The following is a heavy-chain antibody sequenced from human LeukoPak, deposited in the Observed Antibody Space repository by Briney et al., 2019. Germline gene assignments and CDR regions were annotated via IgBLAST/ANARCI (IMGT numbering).Heavy chain of an antibody. D-gene: IGHD3-22*01. J-gene: IGHJ4*02. CDR3: AKDGVYYYDSSGYYGGFDY. V-gene: IGHV3-30*18. Sequence: GGSLRLSYAASGFTFSSYGMHWVRQAPGKGLEWVAVISYDGSNKYYADSVKGRFTISRDNSKNTLYLQMNSLRAEDTAVYYCAKDGVYYYDSSGYYGGFDYWGQGTLVTVSS. CDR2: ISYDGSNK. CDR1: GFTFSSYG.